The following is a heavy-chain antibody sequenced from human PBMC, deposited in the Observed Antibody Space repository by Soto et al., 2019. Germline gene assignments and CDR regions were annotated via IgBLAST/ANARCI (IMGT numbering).Heavy chain of an antibody. J-gene: IGHJ3*02. V-gene: IGHV3-23*01. CDR1: GFIFREYA. D-gene: IGHD2-8*01. CDR2: VGGRGGGI. Sequence: EAHLLESGGGLVQPGGSLRLSCAASGFIFREYAMSWVRQAPGKGLEGVSVVGGRGGGIYYADSVRGRFIVSRDDSSDTLYLQMDRLRVEDTAIYYCAKDSFSRNGIHDPFDIWGQGTMVTVSS. CDR3: AKDSFSRNGIHDPFDI.